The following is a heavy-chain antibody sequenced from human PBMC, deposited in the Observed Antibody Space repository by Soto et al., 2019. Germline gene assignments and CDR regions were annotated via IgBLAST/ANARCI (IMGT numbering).Heavy chain of an antibody. J-gene: IGHJ6*02. V-gene: IGHV5-51*01. CDR1: GYTFTTYW. CDR2: IYPGDSDT. Sequence: CKGSGYTFTTYWIGWVRQMPGKGLEWMGIIYPGDSDTRYSPSFQGQVTISADKSISTAYLQWSSLKASDTAIYYCARHGTNSYFYYGMDVWGQGTTVTSP. D-gene: IGHD2-8*01. CDR3: ARHGTNSYFYYGMDV.